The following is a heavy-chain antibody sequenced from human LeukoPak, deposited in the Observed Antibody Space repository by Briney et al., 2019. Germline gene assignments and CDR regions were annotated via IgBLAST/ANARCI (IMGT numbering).Heavy chain of an antibody. CDR2: INHSGST. CDR1: GGSFSGYY. J-gene: IGHJ5*02. V-gene: IGHV4-34*01. CDR3: ARETCSSTSCSENWFDP. D-gene: IGHD2-2*01. Sequence: PFETLSLTCAVYGGSFSGYYWSWIRQPPGKGLEWIGEINHSGSTNYNPSLKSRVTISVDTSKNQFSLKLSSVTAADTAVYYCARETCSSTSCSENWFDPWGQGTLVTVSS.